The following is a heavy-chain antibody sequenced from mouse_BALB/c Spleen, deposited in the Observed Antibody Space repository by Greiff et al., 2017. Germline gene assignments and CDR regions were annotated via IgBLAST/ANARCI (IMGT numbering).Heavy chain of an antibody. V-gene: IGHV1-18*01. J-gene: IGHJ4*01. CDR1: GYTFTDYN. Sequence: EVQLQQSGPELVKPGASVKIPCKASGYTFTDYNMDWVKQSHGKSLEWIGDINPNNGGTIYNQKFKGKATLTVDKSSSTAYMELRSLTSEDTAVYYCARTDGYYLYYAMDYWGQGTSVTVSS. CDR2: INPNNGGT. D-gene: IGHD2-3*01. CDR3: ARTDGYYLYYAMDY.